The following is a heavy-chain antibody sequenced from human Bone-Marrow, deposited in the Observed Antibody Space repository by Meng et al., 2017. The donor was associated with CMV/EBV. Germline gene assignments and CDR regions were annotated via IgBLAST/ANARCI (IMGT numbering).Heavy chain of an antibody. CDR1: GYTFTSYD. CDR2: MNPNSGNT. Sequence: ASVKVSCKASGYTFTSYDINWVRQATGQGLEWMGWMNPNSGNTGYAQKFQGRVTMTRNTSISTAYMELSSLRSEDTAVYYCAKGGSGSYFDAFDIWGQGTMVAVSS. V-gene: IGHV1-8*01. CDR3: AKGGSGSYFDAFDI. J-gene: IGHJ3*02. D-gene: IGHD1-26*01.